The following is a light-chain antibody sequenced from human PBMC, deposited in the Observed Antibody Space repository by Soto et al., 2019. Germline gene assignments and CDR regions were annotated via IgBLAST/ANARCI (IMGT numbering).Light chain of an antibody. V-gene: IGLV1-44*01. J-gene: IGLJ1*01. CDR2: GNN. CDR3: ATWDDSLNGDV. Sequence: QSVLTQPPSASGTPGQRVTISCSGSSSNIGSNTVIWYQQLPGTAPNLLIFGNNQRPSGVPDRFSGSKSGTSASLAISGLQSEDEADYYCATWDDSLNGDVFGTGTKLTVL. CDR1: SSNIGSNT.